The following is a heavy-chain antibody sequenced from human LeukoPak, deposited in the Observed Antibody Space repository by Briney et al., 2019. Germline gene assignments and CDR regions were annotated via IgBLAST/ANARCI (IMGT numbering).Heavy chain of an antibody. Sequence: PSETLSLTCTVSGGSISSGDYYWSWLRQPQGKGLEWIGYIYYSGSTYYNPSLKSRVTISVDTSKNQFSLKLSSVTAADTAVYYCARVGGSDCSSTSCYQFDPWGQGTLVTVSS. CDR2: IYYSGST. CDR3: ARVGGSDCSSTSCYQFDP. J-gene: IGHJ5*02. V-gene: IGHV4-30-4*08. D-gene: IGHD2-2*01. CDR1: GGSISSGDYY.